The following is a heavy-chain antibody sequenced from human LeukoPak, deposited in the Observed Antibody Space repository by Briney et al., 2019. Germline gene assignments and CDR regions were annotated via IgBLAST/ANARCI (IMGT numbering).Heavy chain of an antibody. CDR2: INHSGST. CDR3: ARVYVTVVRGSWFDP. Sequence: SETLSLTCAVNGGSLSGYSWSWIRQPPGKGLEWIGEINHSGSTNYNASLTSRATISADTSQNQFSLKLRSVTAADTAVYYCARVYVTVVRGSWFDPWGQGTLVTVSS. D-gene: IGHD3-10*01. CDR1: GGSLSGYS. J-gene: IGHJ5*02. V-gene: IGHV4-34*01.